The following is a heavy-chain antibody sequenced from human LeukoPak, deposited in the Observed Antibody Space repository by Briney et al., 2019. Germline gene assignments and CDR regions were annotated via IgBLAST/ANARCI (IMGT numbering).Heavy chain of an antibody. Sequence: GGSLRLSCAASGFTFSSYSMNWVRQAPGKGLEWVSYISGSTSTIYYADSVKGRFTISRDNAKNSLYLQMNSLRAEDTAVYYCASNDYGDDIPWGYWGQGTLVTVSS. J-gene: IGHJ4*02. CDR1: GFTFSSYS. CDR3: ASNDYGDDIPWGY. D-gene: IGHD4-17*01. CDR2: ISGSTSTI. V-gene: IGHV3-48*04.